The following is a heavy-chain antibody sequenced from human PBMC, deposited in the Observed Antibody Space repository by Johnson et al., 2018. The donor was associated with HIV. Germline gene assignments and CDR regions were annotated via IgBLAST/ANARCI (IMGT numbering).Heavy chain of an antibody. CDR2: ISYDGSTK. V-gene: IGHV3-30*19. J-gene: IGHJ3*02. CDR3: ARDWSWRGSLKGGGAFDI. CDR1: GFTFSNFG. D-gene: IGHD1-26*01. Sequence: QVQLVESGGGVVQPGRSLRLSCAASGFTFSNFGMHWVRQAPGKGLEWVAIISYDGSTKYYADSVKGRFTISRDNSKNSLYLQMNSLRAEDTAVFFCARDWSWRGSLKGGGAFDIWGQGTLVTVSA.